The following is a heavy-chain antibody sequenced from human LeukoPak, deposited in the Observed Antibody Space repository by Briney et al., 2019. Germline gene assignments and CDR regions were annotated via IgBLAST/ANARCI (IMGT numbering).Heavy chain of an antibody. CDR1: GFTFSTYT. J-gene: IGHJ4*02. D-gene: IGHD3-10*01. CDR2: IGGTVPTR. CDR3: AKDPQKGRFSYYVDY. V-gene: IGHV3-23*01. Sequence: GGSLRLSCAASGFTFSTYTMSWVRPAPGGGLEWVSGIGGTVPTRYYAKSVKGRFTISRDNSKNTVYLQMNNLRPEDTAVYYCAKDPQKGRFSYYVDYWVREPWSSSLQ.